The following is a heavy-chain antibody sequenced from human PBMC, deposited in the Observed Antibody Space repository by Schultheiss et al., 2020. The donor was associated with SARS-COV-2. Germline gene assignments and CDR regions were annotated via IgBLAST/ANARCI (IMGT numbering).Heavy chain of an antibody. CDR2: ISYDGSNK. D-gene: IGHD6-19*01. Sequence: GGSLRLSCAASGFTFSSYAMHWVRQAPGKGLEWVAVISYDGSNKYYADSVKGRFTISRDNSKNTLHLQMNSLKTEDTAVYYCTTERHTSGWHDAFDIWGQGTMVTVSS. CDR1: GFTFSSYA. V-gene: IGHV3-30-3*01. CDR3: TTERHTSGWHDAFDI. J-gene: IGHJ3*02.